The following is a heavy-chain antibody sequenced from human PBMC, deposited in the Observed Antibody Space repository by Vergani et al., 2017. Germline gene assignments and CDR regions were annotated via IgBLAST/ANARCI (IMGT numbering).Heavy chain of an antibody. J-gene: IGHJ3*01. CDR1: GVSISSGDYY. V-gene: IGHV4-30-4*01. D-gene: IGHD2-2*01. Sequence: QVQLQESGPGLVKPSQTLSLTCSVSGVSISSGDYYWSWIRQPPGKGLEWIGYIYHNGNTFYNPSFKSRGTLSVDTSKNQFSLKLSSVTAADTAVYYCAGRCATTCSDMGRGAFTVWGRGTMVTVSS. CDR2: IYHNGNT. CDR3: AGRCATTCSDMGRGAFTV.